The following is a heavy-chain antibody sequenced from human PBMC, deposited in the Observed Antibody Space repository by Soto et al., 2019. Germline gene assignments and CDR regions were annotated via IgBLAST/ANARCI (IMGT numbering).Heavy chain of an antibody. J-gene: IGHJ6*02. V-gene: IGHV1-69*13. CDR3: AVRAARLYYYCYGMDV. Sequence: SVKVSCKASGGTFSSYAISWVRQAPGQGLEWMGGIIPIFGTANYAQKFQGRVTITADESTSTAYMELSSLRSEDTAVYYCAVRAARLYYYCYGMDVWGQGTTVTVSS. D-gene: IGHD6-6*01. CDR1: GGTFSSYA. CDR2: IIPIFGTA.